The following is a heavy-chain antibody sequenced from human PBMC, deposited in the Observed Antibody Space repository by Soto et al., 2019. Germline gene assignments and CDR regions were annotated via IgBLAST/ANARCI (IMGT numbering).Heavy chain of an antibody. CDR2: ISSSSSYT. Sequence: GGSLRLSCAASGFTFSDYYMSWIRQAPGKGLEWVSYISSSSSYTNYADSVKGRFTISRDNAKNSLYLQMNSLRAGDTAVYYCARDCNWKESWGGMDVWGQGTTVTVSS. D-gene: IGHD1-20*01. CDR3: ARDCNWKESWGGMDV. CDR1: GFTFSDYY. J-gene: IGHJ6*02. V-gene: IGHV3-11*05.